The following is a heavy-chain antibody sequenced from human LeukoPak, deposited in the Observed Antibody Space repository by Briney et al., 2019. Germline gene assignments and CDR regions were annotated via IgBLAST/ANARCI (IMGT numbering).Heavy chain of an antibody. Sequence: PSETLSLTCAVSGYSISSGYYWGWIRQPPGKGLEWIGSIYHSGSTYYNPSLKSRVTISVDTSKNQSSLKLSSVTAADTAVYYCARDSRSGTGYWGQGTLVTVSS. D-gene: IGHD2-8*02. V-gene: IGHV4-38-2*02. CDR2: IYHSGST. J-gene: IGHJ4*02. CDR1: GYSISSGYY. CDR3: ARDSRSGTGY.